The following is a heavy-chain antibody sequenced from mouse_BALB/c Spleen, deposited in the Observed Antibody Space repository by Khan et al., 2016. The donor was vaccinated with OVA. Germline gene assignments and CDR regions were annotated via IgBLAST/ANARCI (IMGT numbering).Heavy chain of an antibody. CDR2: INPYNDGT. V-gene: IGHV1S136*01. CDR1: GYTFTSYV. Sequence: VQLQQSGPELVKPGASVKMSCKASGYTFTSYVMHWVKQKPGQGLEWIGYINPYNDGTKYNEKFKGKATLTSDKSSSTAYMELSSLTSEDSAVDYCARDHYYGSSWFAYWGQGTLVTVSA. J-gene: IGHJ3*01. CDR3: ARDHYYGSSWFAY. D-gene: IGHD1-1*01.